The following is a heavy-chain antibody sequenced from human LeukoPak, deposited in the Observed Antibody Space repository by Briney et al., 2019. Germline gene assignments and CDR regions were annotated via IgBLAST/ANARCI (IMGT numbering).Heavy chain of an antibody. CDR2: INPRSGGT. D-gene: IGHD2-21*02. CDR3: SNVLTPIPY. Sequence: ASVKVSCKASGYIFINYHVHWVRQAPGQGLEWMGLINPRSGGTNYAQKFRGRVTMTRDTSIITAYLELISLRSDNTAVYYYSNVLTPIPYWGQGTLVTVSS. CDR1: GYIFINYH. J-gene: IGHJ4*02. V-gene: IGHV1-2*02.